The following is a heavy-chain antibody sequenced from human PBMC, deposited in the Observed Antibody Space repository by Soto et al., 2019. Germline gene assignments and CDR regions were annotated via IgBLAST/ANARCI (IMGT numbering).Heavy chain of an antibody. V-gene: IGHV3-23*01. CDR3: APHVHCSGGSCHYDAFDI. J-gene: IGHJ3*02. D-gene: IGHD2-15*01. CDR2: IRDGGEST. Sequence: EVQLLESGGGLVQPGVSLRLSCAVSGFIFGNYMMTWVRQAPGKGLEWVSTIRDGGESTYYADSVKGRFTISRDNSKKTLYLQMDSLGVEDTAVYYCAPHVHCSGGSCHYDAFDIRGQGTMVTVSS. CDR1: GFIFGNYM.